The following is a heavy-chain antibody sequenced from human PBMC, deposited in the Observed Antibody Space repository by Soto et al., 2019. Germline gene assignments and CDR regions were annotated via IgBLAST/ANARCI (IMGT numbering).Heavy chain of an antibody. Sequence: QVQLVQSGAEVKKPGSSVKVSCKASGGTFSSYAISWVRQAPGQGLEWMGGIIPIFGTANYAQKFQGRDTITADESTSTANMELSNLRSEDTAVYYYARSHSGARFDFDYWGQGTLVTVSS. CDR1: GGTFSSYA. CDR2: IIPIFGTA. D-gene: IGHD1-26*01. CDR3: ARSHSGARFDFDY. J-gene: IGHJ4*02. V-gene: IGHV1-69*01.